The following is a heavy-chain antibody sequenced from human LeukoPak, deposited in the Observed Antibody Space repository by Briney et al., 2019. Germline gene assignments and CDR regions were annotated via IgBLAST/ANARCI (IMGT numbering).Heavy chain of an antibody. CDR3: AESYGLDGSWPPQIRDWYFDL. Sequence: ASVKVSCKASGYTFTSYDINWVRQATGQGLEWMGWMNPNSGNTGYAQKFQGRVTITTDESTSTAYMELSSLRSEDTAVYYCAESYGLDGSWPPQIRDWYFDLWGRGTLVTVSS. J-gene: IGHJ2*01. V-gene: IGHV1-8*03. D-gene: IGHD6-13*01. CDR2: MNPNSGNT. CDR1: GYTFTSYD.